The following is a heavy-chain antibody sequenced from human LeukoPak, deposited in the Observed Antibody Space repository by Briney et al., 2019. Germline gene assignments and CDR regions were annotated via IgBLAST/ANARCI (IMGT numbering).Heavy chain of an antibody. V-gene: IGHV4-38-2*02. CDR2: IYHSGST. CDR3: ARSYPSLTGTTPIDY. D-gene: IGHD1-7*01. Sequence: SETLSLTCTVSGYSISSGYYWGWIRQPPGKGLEWIGSIYHSGSTYYNPSLKSRVTISVDRSKNQFSLKLSSVTAADTAVYYCARSYPSLTGTTPIDYWGQGTLVTVSS. J-gene: IGHJ4*02. CDR1: GYSISSGYY.